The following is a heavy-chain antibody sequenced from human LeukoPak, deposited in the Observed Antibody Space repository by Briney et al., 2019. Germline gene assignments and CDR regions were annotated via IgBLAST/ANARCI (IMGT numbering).Heavy chain of an antibody. Sequence: SETLSLTRTVSGGSISSGSYCWSWIRQPAGKGLEWIGRIYTSGSTNYNPSLQSRVTLSLDTPKNQFSLKLTSVTAADTAVYYCARGGYYGSGSYYDDDAFDIWGQGTMVTVSS. D-gene: IGHD3-10*01. J-gene: IGHJ3*02. CDR3: ARGGYYGSGSYYDDDAFDI. V-gene: IGHV4-61*02. CDR2: IYTSGST. CDR1: GGSISSGSYC.